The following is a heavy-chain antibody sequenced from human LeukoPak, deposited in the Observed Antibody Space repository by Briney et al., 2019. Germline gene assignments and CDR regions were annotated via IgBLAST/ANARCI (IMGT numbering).Heavy chain of an antibody. CDR2: ISGSGDRT. Sequence: GGSLRLSCAASGFTFSSNAMSWVRQAPGKGLEWVSAISGSGDRTYYADSVKGRFTISRDSSKNTLYLQMYSLSADDTAVYYCAKESGTTGTSCFDCWGQGTLVTVSS. CDR1: GFTFSSNA. J-gene: IGHJ4*02. D-gene: IGHD1-1*01. CDR3: AKESGTTGTSCFDC. V-gene: IGHV3-23*01.